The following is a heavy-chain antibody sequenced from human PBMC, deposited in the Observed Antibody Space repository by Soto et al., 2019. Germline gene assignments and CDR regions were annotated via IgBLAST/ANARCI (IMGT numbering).Heavy chain of an antibody. CDR1: GFTFSAYS. J-gene: IGHJ4*02. CDR2: IISSSSTI. CDR3: ARDRPADY. Sequence: EVQLVESGGGLVQPGGSLRLSCAASGFTFSAYSMKWVRQAPGKGLEWVSYIISSSSTIYYADSVKGRFTISRDNAKNSVYLQMNSLRDEDTAVYYCARDRPADYWGQGTLVTVSS. V-gene: IGHV3-48*02.